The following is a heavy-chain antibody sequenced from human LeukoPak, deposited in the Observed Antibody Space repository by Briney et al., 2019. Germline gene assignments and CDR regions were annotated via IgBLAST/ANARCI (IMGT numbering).Heavy chain of an antibody. Sequence: ASVKVSCKASGYTFTSYGISWVRQAPGQGLEWMGWISAYNGNTNYAQKLQGRVTMTTDTSTSTDYLELSSLRSDDTAVYYCARDISVRDAAWWFNPWGQGTLVTVSS. CDR1: GYTFTSYG. V-gene: IGHV1-18*01. D-gene: IGHD5-24*01. CDR3: ARDISVRDAAWWFNP. J-gene: IGHJ5*02. CDR2: ISAYNGNT.